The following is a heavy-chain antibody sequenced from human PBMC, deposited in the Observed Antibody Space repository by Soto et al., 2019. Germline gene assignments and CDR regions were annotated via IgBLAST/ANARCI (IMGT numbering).Heavy chain of an antibody. CDR3: ARDRYCSGGSCTSGWFDP. D-gene: IGHD2-15*01. J-gene: IGHJ5*02. V-gene: IGHV1-18*01. Sequence: ASVKVSCKASGYTFTSYGISWVRQAPGQGLERMGWISAYNGNTNYAQKLQGRVTMTTDTSTSTAYMELRSLRSDDTAVYYCARDRYCSGGSCTSGWFDPWGQGTLVTVSS. CDR2: ISAYNGNT. CDR1: GYTFTSYG.